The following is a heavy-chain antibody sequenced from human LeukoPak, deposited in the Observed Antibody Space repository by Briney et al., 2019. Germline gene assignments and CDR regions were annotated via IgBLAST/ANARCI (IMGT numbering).Heavy chain of an antibody. D-gene: IGHD3-22*01. Sequence: GASVKVSCKASGYTFTGYYMHWVRQAPGQGLEWMGWINPNSGGTNYAQKFQGWVTMTRDTSISTAYMELSRLRSDDTAVYYCARESYYYDSRPDAFDIWGQGTMVTVSS. CDR2: INPNSGGT. J-gene: IGHJ3*02. V-gene: IGHV1-2*04. CDR1: GYTFTGYY. CDR3: ARESYYYDSRPDAFDI.